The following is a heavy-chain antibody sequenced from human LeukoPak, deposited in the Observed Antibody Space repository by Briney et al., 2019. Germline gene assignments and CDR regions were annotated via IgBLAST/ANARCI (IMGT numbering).Heavy chain of an antibody. Sequence: PGGSLRLSCAASGFSFSSYSMNWVGQAPGKGLEWVALIWYDGSNKNYADSVKGRFTISRDNSKNTLFLQMNSLRAEDTAVYYCAREASDAFDIWGQGTMVTVSS. CDR1: GFSFSSYS. J-gene: IGHJ3*02. CDR2: IWYDGSNK. V-gene: IGHV3-33*08. CDR3: AREASDAFDI.